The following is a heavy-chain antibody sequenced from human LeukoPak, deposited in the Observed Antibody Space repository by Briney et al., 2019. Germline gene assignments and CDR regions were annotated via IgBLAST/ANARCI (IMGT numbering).Heavy chain of an antibody. CDR3: AKSRGYWYFGL. CDR2: ISISGSKT. Sequence: GGSLRLSCAASGFTFSSYWMTWVRQAPGKGLEWVSAISISGSKTYYADSVKGRFTISRDNSKNTLYLQMNSLRAEDTAVYYCAKSRGYWYFGLWGRGTLVTVSS. D-gene: IGHD3-10*01. J-gene: IGHJ2*01. CDR1: GFTFSSYW. V-gene: IGHV3-23*01.